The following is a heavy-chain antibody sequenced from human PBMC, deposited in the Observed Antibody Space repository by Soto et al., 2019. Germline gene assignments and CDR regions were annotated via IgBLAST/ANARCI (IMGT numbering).Heavy chain of an antibody. CDR1: GYIFTNYD. J-gene: IGHJ5*02. V-gene: IGHV1-8*01. Sequence: QVQLVQSGAEVKKPGASVKVSCKASGYIFTNYDINWVRQATGQGLEYLGWINPNSGNTGYVQKFQGRVTMTRNTCINTAYMELNSLRCEDTAVYYCARGIKYGDYSRWCDPWGQGTLVTVSS. D-gene: IGHD4-17*01. CDR3: ARGIKYGDYSRWCDP. CDR2: INPNSGNT.